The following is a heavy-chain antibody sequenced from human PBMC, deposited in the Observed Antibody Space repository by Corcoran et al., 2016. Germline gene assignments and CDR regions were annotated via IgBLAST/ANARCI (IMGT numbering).Heavy chain of an antibody. Sequence: QVQLVQSGAEVKKPGASVKVSCKASGYTFTSYGISWVRQAPGQGLEWMGWISAYNGNTNYAQKLQGRVTMTTDTSTSTAYMEMRSLRSDDTAVYYCARVSNDVWSGWTTFGMDVWGQGTTVTVSS. CDR1: GYTFTSYG. CDR2: ISAYNGNT. J-gene: IGHJ6*02. V-gene: IGHV1-18*01. D-gene: IGHD3-3*01. CDR3: ARVSNDVWSGWTTFGMDV.